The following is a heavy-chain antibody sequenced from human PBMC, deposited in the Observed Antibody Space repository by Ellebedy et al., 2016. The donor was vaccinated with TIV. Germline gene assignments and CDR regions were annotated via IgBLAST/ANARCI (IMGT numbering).Heavy chain of an antibody. D-gene: IGHD3-10*01. J-gene: IGHJ4*02. V-gene: IGHV3-30*14. Sequence: PGGSLRLSCAASGFTFSSYAMHWVRQAPGKALEWVAVISYDGSNKYYADSVKGRFTISRENAKNSLYLQMNSLRAGDTAVYYCARATSGFDFWGQGALVTVSS. CDR1: GFTFSSYA. CDR3: ARATSGFDF. CDR2: ISYDGSNK.